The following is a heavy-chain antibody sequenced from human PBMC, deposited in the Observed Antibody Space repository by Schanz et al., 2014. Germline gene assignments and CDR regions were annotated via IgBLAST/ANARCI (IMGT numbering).Heavy chain of an antibody. D-gene: IGHD3-10*01. CDR3: AKDQGSYGSGSYSDFTY. CDR2: TYSGGST. J-gene: IGHJ4*02. Sequence: VQLVESGGGVVRPGGSLRLSCAASGFTVSSNYMSWVRQAPGKGLAWVSITYSGGSTYYADSVRGRFTISRDNSKNTLYLQMNSLRAEDTAVYYCAKDQGSYGSGSYSDFTYWGQGTLXTVSS. CDR1: GFTVSSNY. V-gene: IGHV3-66*01.